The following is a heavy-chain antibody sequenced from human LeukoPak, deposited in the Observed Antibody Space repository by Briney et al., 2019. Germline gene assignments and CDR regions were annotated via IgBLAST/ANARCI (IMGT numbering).Heavy chain of an antibody. V-gene: IGHV4-34*01. CDR2: INDSGRT. D-gene: IGHD5-12*01. CDR3: ARGRFSGYGGRRAEAFDM. J-gene: IGHJ3*02. CDR1: GGSFSGYY. Sequence: SETLSLTCVVYGGSFSGYYWSWIRQPPGKGLEWIGEINDSGRTNYNPSLKSRVTISVDTSKKRFSLKLSSVTAADTAVHYCARGRFSGYGGRRAEAFDMWGQGTVVTVSS.